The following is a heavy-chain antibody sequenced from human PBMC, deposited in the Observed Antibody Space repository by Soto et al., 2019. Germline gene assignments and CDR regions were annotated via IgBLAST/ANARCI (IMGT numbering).Heavy chain of an antibody. V-gene: IGHV3-30*18. CDR2: ISYDGSNK. Sequence: PGGSLRLSCAASGFTFSSYGMHWVRQAPGKGLEWVAVISYDGSNKYYADSVKGRFTISRDNSKNTLYLQMNSLRAEDTAVYYCAKSLYDFWSGSLIDCGMDFWCQGTTVTLSS. D-gene: IGHD3-3*01. CDR1: GFTFSSYG. J-gene: IGHJ6*02. CDR3: AKSLYDFWSGSLIDCGMDF.